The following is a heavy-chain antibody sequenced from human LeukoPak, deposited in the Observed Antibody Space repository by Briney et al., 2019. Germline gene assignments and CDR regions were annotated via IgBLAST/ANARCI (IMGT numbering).Heavy chain of an antibody. CDR2: IYYSGST. V-gene: IGHV4-39*07. CDR1: GGSISSSSYY. Sequence: SETLSLTCTVSGGSISSSSYYWGWIRQPPGKGLEWIGSIYYSGSTYYNPSLKSRVTISVDTSKNQFSLKLSSVTAADTAVYYCARGLTYYDILTGFHIRNPFDYWGQGTLVTVSS. CDR3: ARGLTYYDILTGFHIRNPFDY. J-gene: IGHJ4*02. D-gene: IGHD3-9*01.